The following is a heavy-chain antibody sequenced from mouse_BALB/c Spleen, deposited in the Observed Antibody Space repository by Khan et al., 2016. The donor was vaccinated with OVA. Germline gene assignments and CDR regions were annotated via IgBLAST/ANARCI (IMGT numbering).Heavy chain of an antibody. Sequence: VQLKESGPGLVKPSQSLSLTCTVTGYSITSNYAWSWIRQFPGNKLEWMGYISYSGSTNYNPSLKSRISITRDTSKNQFFLQLNSVTTEDTATYYCARGNYYGYAMDYWGQGTSITVSS. V-gene: IGHV3-2*02. D-gene: IGHD1-1*01. CDR2: ISYSGST. J-gene: IGHJ4*01. CDR3: ARGNYYGYAMDY. CDR1: GYSITSNYA.